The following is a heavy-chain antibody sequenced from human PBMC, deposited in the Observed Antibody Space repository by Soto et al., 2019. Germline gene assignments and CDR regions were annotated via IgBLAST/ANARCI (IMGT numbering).Heavy chain of an antibody. V-gene: IGHV4-34*01. D-gene: IGHD7-27*01. CDR3: ARAWGHAADI. J-gene: IGHJ3*02. Sequence: QVQLQQWGAGLLKPSETLSLTCAVYGGSLSGYYWSWIRQPPGKGLEWIGEINHSGSTNYNPSLKSRVTISVDTSKNQFSLKLSSVTAADTAVYYCARAWGHAADIWGQGTMVTVSS. CDR2: INHSGST. CDR1: GGSLSGYY.